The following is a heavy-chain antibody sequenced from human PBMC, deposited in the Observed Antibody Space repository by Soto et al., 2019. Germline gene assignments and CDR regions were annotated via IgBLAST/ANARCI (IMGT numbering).Heavy chain of an antibody. Sequence: GGSLRLSCAASGFSFSTYAMSWVRRAPGKGLEWVSTIGRGGGDTYYADSVMGRFTISRDNSKNTLFLQMNSLRAEDTAVYYCARDTSGYYGYWGQGT. CDR3: ARDTSGYYGY. J-gene: IGHJ4*02. CDR1: GFSFSTYA. CDR2: IGRGGGDT. D-gene: IGHD3-22*01. V-gene: IGHV3-23*01.